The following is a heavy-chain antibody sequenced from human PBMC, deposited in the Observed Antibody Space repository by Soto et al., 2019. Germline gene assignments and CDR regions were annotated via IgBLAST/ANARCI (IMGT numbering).Heavy chain of an antibody. D-gene: IGHD3-10*01. Sequence: SETLSLTCTVSGGSISSYYWGWIRQPPGKGLEWIGSIYYSGSTYYNPSLKSRVTMSVDTSKNQFSLNLNSVTAADTAVYYCARHTAGSLAHFGMDVWGQGTTVTVSS. CDR3: ARHTAGSLAHFGMDV. CDR1: GGSISSYY. CDR2: IYYSGST. V-gene: IGHV4-39*01. J-gene: IGHJ6*02.